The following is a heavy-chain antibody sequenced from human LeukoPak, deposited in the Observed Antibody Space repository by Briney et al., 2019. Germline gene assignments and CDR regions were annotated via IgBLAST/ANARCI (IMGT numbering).Heavy chain of an antibody. CDR2: ISSSGSTI. CDR3: ARDGLVVVVAAFMDYFDY. D-gene: IGHD2-15*01. CDR1: GFTFSSYE. Sequence: GGSLRLSCAASGFTFSSYEMNWVRQAPGKGLEWVSYISSSGSTIYYADSVKGRFTISRANDKNSLYLQMNSLRAEDTAVYYCARDGLVVVVAAFMDYFDYWGQGTLVTVSP. V-gene: IGHV3-48*03. J-gene: IGHJ4*02.